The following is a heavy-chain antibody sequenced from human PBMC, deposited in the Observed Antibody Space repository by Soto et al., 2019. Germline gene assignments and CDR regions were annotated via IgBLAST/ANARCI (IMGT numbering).Heavy chain of an antibody. Sequence: QVQLQQWGAGLLKPSKTLSLTCAVYGGSFSGYYWSWIRQPPGKGLEWIGEINHSGSTNYNPSLKRRVTISVDTSKNQFSLKLSSVTAADTAVYYSARASIGGNWNYFDYWGQGTLVTVSS. CDR2: INHSGST. CDR1: GGSFSGYY. D-gene: IGHD1-20*01. CDR3: ARASIGGNWNYFDY. J-gene: IGHJ4*02. V-gene: IGHV4-34*01.